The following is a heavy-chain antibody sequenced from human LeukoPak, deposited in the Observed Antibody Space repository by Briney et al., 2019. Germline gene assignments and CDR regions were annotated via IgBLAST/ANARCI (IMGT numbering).Heavy chain of an antibody. CDR1: GFTFSSYA. J-gene: IGHJ4*02. Sequence: GGSLRLSCAASGFTFSSYAMHWVRQAPGKGLEYVSAISSNGGSTYYANSVKGRFTISRDNSKNTLYLQMGSLRSEDTAVYYCARGRAAAGPNSNWGQGTLVTVSS. D-gene: IGHD6-13*01. CDR3: ARGRAAAGPNSN. V-gene: IGHV3-64*01. CDR2: ISSNGGST.